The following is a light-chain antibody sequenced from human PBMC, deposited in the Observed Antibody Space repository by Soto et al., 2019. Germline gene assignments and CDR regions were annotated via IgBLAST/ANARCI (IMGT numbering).Light chain of an antibody. V-gene: IGLV2-14*01. CDR2: DVS. Sequence: QSALTQPASVSGSPGQSITISCTGTSRDVGGYNYVSWYQQHPGKAHKLMIYDVSNRPSGVSNRFSCSKSGTTASLNISGLQAEDEADDYCCSYTSGSTPVVFGGGTKLTVL. CDR3: CSYTSGSTPVV. CDR1: SRDVGGYNY. J-gene: IGLJ2*01.